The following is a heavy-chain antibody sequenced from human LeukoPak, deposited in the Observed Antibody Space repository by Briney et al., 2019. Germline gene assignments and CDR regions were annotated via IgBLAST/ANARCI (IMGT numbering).Heavy chain of an antibody. CDR2: IYHSGST. CDR3: ARDQAGGADSSGYYSSGDY. D-gene: IGHD3-22*01. V-gene: IGHV4-30-2*01. Sequence: PSETLSLTCTVSGGSISSGGYYWSWIRQPPGKGLEWIGYIYHSGSTYYNPSLKSRVTISVDRSKNQFSLKLSSVTAADTAVYYCARDQAGGADSSGYYSSGDYWGQGTLVTVSS. CDR1: GGSISSGGYY. J-gene: IGHJ4*02.